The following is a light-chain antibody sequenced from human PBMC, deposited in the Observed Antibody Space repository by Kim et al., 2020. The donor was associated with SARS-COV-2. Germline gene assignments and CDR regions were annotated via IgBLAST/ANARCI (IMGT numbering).Light chain of an antibody. CDR1: QSFRSG. CDR2: ETS. V-gene: IGKV3-15*01. Sequence: VMTQSPATLSVSLGETVTLSCRARQSFRSGFVWYQQRGGQAPRLLIYETSTRASGIPARFSGSASGAEFTLTISSLQSEDSAVYYWQEYHKWPLTFGGGTKVDIK. CDR3: QEYHKWPLT. J-gene: IGKJ4*01.